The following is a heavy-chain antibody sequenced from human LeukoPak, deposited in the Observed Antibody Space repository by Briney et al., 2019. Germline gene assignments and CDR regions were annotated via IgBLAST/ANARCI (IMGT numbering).Heavy chain of an antibody. J-gene: IGHJ4*02. CDR3: AKASNYGGNAD. CDR2: ISYDGSNK. CDR1: GFTFSRYG. D-gene: IGHD4-23*01. V-gene: IGHV3-30*18. Sequence: GRSLRLSCAASGFTFSRYGMHWVRQAPGKGLEWVAVISYDGSNKYYADSVKGRFTISRDNSKNTLYLQMNSLRAEDTAVFYCAKASNYGGNADWGQGTLVTVSS.